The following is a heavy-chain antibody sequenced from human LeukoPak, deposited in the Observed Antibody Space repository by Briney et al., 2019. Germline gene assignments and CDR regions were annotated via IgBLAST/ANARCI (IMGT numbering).Heavy chain of an antibody. CDR2: ISGSGGST. J-gene: IGHJ4*02. D-gene: IGHD4-17*01. CDR1: GFTFSSYA. V-gene: IGHV3-23*01. Sequence: GGSLRLSCAASGFTFSSYAMSWVRQAPGKGLEWVSAISGSGGSTYYADSVKGRFTISRDNSKNTLYLQMNSLKTEDTAVYYCTTAGGDYEGIDYWGQGTLVTVSS. CDR3: TTAGGDYEGIDY.